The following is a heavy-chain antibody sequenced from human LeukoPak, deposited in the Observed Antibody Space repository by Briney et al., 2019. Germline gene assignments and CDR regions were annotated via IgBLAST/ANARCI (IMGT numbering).Heavy chain of an antibody. Sequence: GGSLGLSCAASGFTFSTYSMNWVRQAPGKGLEWVSYISSNSRTIFYAESVRGRFTISRDNAKNSLYLQMNSLRAEDTALYYCATQWELHPAFWGQGTLVTVSS. CDR1: GFTFSTYS. D-gene: IGHD1-26*01. CDR2: ISSNSRTI. V-gene: IGHV3-48*01. J-gene: IGHJ4*02. CDR3: ATQWELHPAF.